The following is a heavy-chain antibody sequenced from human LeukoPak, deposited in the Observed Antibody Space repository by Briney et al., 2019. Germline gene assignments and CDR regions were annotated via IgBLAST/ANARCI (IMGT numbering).Heavy chain of an antibody. CDR2: ISSSGSTI. D-gene: IGHD4-17*01. V-gene: IGHV3-48*03. CDR1: GFTFSSYE. CDR3: AREATVTIRMYYFDY. J-gene: IGHJ4*02. Sequence: GGSLRLSCAASGFTFSSYEMNWVRQAPGKGLEWVSHISSSGSTIYYADSVKGRFTISRDNGKNSLYLQMNSLRADDTVVYYCAREATVTIRMYYFDYWGQGALVTVSS.